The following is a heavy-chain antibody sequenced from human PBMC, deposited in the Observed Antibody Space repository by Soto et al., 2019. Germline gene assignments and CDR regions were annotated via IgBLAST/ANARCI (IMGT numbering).Heavy chain of an antibody. CDR2: LYWDDDN. J-gene: IGHJ4*02. CDR1: GFSLSTSGVC. Sequence: QITLKESGPTLVKPTQTLTLTCTFSGFSLSTSGVCVGWIRQPPGKALEWLALLYWDDDNRYNTSLRSRLTLTRDTEKTQLVHTMTNLGPVDTATYYSTHGSGWLSDSGGQGTL. V-gene: IGHV2-5*02. D-gene: IGHD6-13*01. CDR3: THGSGWLSDS.